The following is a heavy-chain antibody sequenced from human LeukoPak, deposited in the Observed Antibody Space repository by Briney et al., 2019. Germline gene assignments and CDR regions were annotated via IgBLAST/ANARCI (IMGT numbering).Heavy chain of an antibody. CDR3: ARVPYCSGGSCLLRGYYFDY. Sequence: SVKVSCKASGGTFSSYAISWVRQAPGQGLEWMGGIIPIFGTANYAQKFQGRVTITADESTSTAYMELSSLRSEDTAVYYCARVPYCSGGSCLLRGYYFDYWGQGTLVTVFS. V-gene: IGHV1-69*01. CDR2: IIPIFGTA. J-gene: IGHJ4*02. CDR1: GGTFSSYA. D-gene: IGHD2-15*01.